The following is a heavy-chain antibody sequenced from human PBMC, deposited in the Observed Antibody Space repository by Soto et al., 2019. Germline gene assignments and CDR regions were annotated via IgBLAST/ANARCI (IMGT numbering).Heavy chain of an antibody. J-gene: IGHJ4*02. D-gene: IGHD4-17*01. Sequence: LRLSCAASGFTFSRDGMSWVRQAPGKGLEWVSLITDNGGSTYYADSVKGRFTISRDNTKNTLFLQMNSLRAEDTAVYYCAKGRATTTAFDYWGQGALVTVSS. CDR2: ITDNGGST. CDR3: AKGRATTTAFDY. CDR1: GFTFSRDG. V-gene: IGHV3-23*01.